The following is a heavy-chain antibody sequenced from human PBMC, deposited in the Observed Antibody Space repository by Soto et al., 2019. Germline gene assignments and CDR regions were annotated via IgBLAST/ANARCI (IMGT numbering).Heavy chain of an antibody. Sequence: QLQLQESGSGLVKPSQTLSLTCAVSGGSISSGGYSWSWIRQPPGKGLEWIGYIYHSGSTYYNPSLKRRVTISVDRSTNQFSLKLSSVTAADTAVYYCAREGGYYYFDYWGQGTLVTVSS. CDR1: GGSISSGGYS. J-gene: IGHJ4*02. D-gene: IGHD3-22*01. CDR3: AREGGYYYFDY. V-gene: IGHV4-30-2*01. CDR2: IYHSGST.